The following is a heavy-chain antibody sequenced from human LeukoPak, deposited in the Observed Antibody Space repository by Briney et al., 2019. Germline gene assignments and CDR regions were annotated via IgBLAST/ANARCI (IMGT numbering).Heavy chain of an antibody. V-gene: IGHV3-30-3*01. CDR2: ISYDGSNK. CDR3: AKGTYMTTVTTFDY. CDR1: GFTFSSYA. Sequence: SLRLSCAASGFTFSSYAMHWVRQAPGKGLEWVAVISYDGSNKYYADSVKGRFTIFRDNSKNSLYLQMNSLGTEDTALYYCAKGTYMTTVTTFDYWGQGTLVTVSS. D-gene: IGHD4-11*01. J-gene: IGHJ4*02.